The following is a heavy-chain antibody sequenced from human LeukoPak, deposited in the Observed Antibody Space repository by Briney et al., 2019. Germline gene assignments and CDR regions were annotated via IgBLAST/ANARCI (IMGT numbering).Heavy chain of an antibody. V-gene: IGHV3-21*04. CDR1: GFTFSSYS. J-gene: IGHJ3*02. CDR3: ARDGMGGIKAFDI. D-gene: IGHD3-16*01. Sequence: GGSLRLSCAASGFTFSSYSMNWVRQAPGKGLEWVSSISSSSSYIYYADSVKGRFAISRDNAKNSLYLQMNSLRAEDTAVYYCARDGMGGIKAFDIWGQGTMVTVSS. CDR2: ISSSSSYI.